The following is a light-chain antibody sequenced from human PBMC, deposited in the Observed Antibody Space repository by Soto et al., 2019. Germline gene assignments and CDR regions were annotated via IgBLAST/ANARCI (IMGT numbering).Light chain of an antibody. Sequence: QSALTQPASVSGSPGHSITISGTGSTSDIGGYNYVSWYQQHPGKPPKLMIYVVNNRPSVVSDRFSGSKSGSTASLTISGLQAEDEADYYCSSYTSSSTRVFGGGTKLTVL. J-gene: IGLJ2*01. V-gene: IGLV2-14*03. CDR2: VVN. CDR3: SSYTSSSTRV. CDR1: TSDIGGYNY.